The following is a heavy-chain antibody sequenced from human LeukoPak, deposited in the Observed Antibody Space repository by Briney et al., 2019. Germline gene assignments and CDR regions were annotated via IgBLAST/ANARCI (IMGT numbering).Heavy chain of an antibody. V-gene: IGHV4-59*01. J-gene: IGHJ4*02. Sequence: PSETLSLTCTVSGGSISSYYWSWIRQPPGKGLEWIGYIYYSGSTNYNPSLRSRVTISVDTSKNQFSLKLSSVTAADTAVYYCARVHYDFWSGGYYFDYWGQGTLVTVSS. CDR3: ARVHYDFWSGGYYFDY. CDR1: GGSISSYY. D-gene: IGHD3-3*01. CDR2: IYYSGST.